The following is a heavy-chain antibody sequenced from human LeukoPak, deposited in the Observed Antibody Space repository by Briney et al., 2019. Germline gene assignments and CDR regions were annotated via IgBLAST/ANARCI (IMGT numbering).Heavy chain of an antibody. CDR3: AKGRYSYGSGGYFDY. Sequence: PGRSLRLSCAASGFTFSSYAMHWVRQAPGKGLEWVAVISYDGSNKYYADSVKGRFTISRDNSKNTLYLQMNSLRAEDTAVYYCAKGRYSYGSGGYFDYWGQGTLVTVSS. V-gene: IGHV3-30-3*01. D-gene: IGHD5-18*01. CDR1: GFTFSSYA. CDR2: ISYDGSNK. J-gene: IGHJ4*02.